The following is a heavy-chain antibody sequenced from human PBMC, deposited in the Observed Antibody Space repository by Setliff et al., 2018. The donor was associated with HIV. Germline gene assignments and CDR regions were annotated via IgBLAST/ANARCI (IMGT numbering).Heavy chain of an antibody. V-gene: IGHV3-11*01. CDR3: ARPKERIAHGLEH. D-gene: IGHD2-21*01. CDR2: IDDSGRIR. CDR1: GFSFSDYY. J-gene: IGHJ4*02. Sequence: GGSLRLSCIASGFSFSDYYMAWIRQTPGKGLEWISYIDDSGRIRDYAGSVRGRFTISRDNTKNSLYLLMDSLTVEDTAIYFCARPKERIAHGLEHWGQGAQVTVSS.